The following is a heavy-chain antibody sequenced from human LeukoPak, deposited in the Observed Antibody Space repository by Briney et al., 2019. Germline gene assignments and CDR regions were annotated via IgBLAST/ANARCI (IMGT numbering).Heavy chain of an antibody. Sequence: GGSLRLSCATSGFTFSSYWMSWVRLAPGKGLEWVANIKQDESEKYYVDSVKGRFTISRDNAKNSLYLQMNSLRAEDTAVYYCTRVYEYISGWYRNDYWGQGTLVTVSS. D-gene: IGHD6-19*01. CDR2: IKQDESEK. J-gene: IGHJ4*02. CDR1: GFTFSSYW. V-gene: IGHV3-7*01. CDR3: TRVYEYISGWYRNDY.